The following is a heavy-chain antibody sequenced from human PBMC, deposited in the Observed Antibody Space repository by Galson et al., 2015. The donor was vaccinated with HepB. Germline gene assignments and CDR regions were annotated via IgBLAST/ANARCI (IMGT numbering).Heavy chain of an antibody. V-gene: IGHV3-23*01. D-gene: IGHD2-15*01. Sequence: SLRLSCAASGFTFSSYAMSWVRQAPGKGLEWVSGISGSGGSTYYADSGKGRFTISRDNSKNTLYLQMNSLRAEDTAVYYCAKGYCSGGRCHPDAFDIWGQGTMVTVSS. CDR2: ISGSGGST. J-gene: IGHJ3*02. CDR1: GFTFSSYA. CDR3: AKGYCSGGRCHPDAFDI.